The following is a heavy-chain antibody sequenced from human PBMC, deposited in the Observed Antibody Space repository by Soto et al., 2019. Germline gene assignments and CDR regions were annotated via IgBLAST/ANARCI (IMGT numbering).Heavy chain of an antibody. D-gene: IGHD5-12*01. J-gene: IGHJ4*02. V-gene: IGHV1-58*01. Sequence: SVKVSCKASGFTFTSSAVQWVRQARGQRLEWIGWIVVGSGNTNYAQKFQERVTITRDMSTSTAYMELSSLRSEDTAVYYCAADLPRDGYNSRFDYWGQGTLVTVSS. CDR1: GFTFTSSA. CDR2: IVVGSGNT. CDR3: AADLPRDGYNSRFDY.